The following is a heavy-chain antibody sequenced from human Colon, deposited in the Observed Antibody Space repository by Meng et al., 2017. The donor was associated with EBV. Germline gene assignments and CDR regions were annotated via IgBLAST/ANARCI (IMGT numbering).Heavy chain of an antibody. CDR3: ASSDYYGSGSYYP. J-gene: IGHJ5*02. CDR2: IFHSGST. D-gene: IGHD3-10*01. V-gene: IGHV4-4*02. CDR1: GGSISSNNW. Sequence: QVQLQKSGPGLVKPSGTLSLTCAVSGGSISSNNWWSWVRQPPGKGLEWIGEIFHSGSTKHNPSLKSRVTMSMDKSKNQFSLRLSSVTAADTAVYYCASSDYYGSGSYYPWGQGTLVTVSS.